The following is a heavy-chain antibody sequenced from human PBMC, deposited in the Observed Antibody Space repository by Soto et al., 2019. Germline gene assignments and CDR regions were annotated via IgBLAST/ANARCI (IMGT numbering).Heavy chain of an antibody. CDR1: GGSISSYY. V-gene: IGHV4-59*01. J-gene: IGHJ4*02. CDR3: ARSRYTSGWWTPPFDY. Sequence: SETVSLTCAVSGGSISSYYWSWIRQPPGKGLEWIGYIYYSGSTNYNPSLKSRVTISVDTSKNQFSLKLTSVTAADTAVYYCARSRYTSGWWTPPFDYWGQGTLVTVSS. D-gene: IGHD6-19*01. CDR2: IYYSGST.